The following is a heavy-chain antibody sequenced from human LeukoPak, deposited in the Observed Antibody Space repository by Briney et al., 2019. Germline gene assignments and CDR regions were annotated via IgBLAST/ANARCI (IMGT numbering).Heavy chain of an antibody. V-gene: IGHV4-31*03. CDR1: GGSISSGGYY. D-gene: IGHD2-15*01. J-gene: IGHJ3*02. CDR2: IYYSGST. CDR3: ARGARYCSGGSCRPPGVNDAFDI. Sequence: PSETLSLTCTVSGGSISSGGYYWSWIRQHPGKGLEWIGYIYYSGSTYYNPSLKSRVTISVDTSKNQFSLKLSSVTAADTAVYYCARGARYCSGGSCRPPGVNDAFDIWGQGTMVTVSS.